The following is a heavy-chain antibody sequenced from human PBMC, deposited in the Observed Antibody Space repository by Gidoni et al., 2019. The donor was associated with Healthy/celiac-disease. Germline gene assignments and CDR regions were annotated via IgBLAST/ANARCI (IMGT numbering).Heavy chain of an antibody. CDR2: ISSSSSYI. Sequence: EVQLVESGGGLVRPGGSLRRSCAASGFTFSSYSMNWVRQGPGKGLEWVSSISSSSSYIYYADSVKGRFTISRDNAKNSLYLQMNSLRAEDTAVYYCARDFGYCYFDLWGRGTLVTVSS. V-gene: IGHV3-21*01. D-gene: IGHD3-3*01. CDR1: GFTFSSYS. J-gene: IGHJ2*01. CDR3: ARDFGYCYFDL.